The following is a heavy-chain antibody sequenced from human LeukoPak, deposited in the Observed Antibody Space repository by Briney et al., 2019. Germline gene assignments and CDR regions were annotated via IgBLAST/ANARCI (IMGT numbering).Heavy chain of an antibody. Sequence: SETLSLTCTVSGGSISSYYWSWIRQPPGKGLEWIGYIYYSGSTNYNPSLKSRVTISVDTSKNQFSLKLSSVTAADTAVYYCARGVVVRGSYYMDVWGKGTTVTISS. J-gene: IGHJ6*03. CDR3: ARGVVVRGSYYMDV. CDR1: GGSISSYY. V-gene: IGHV4-59*01. D-gene: IGHD3-10*01. CDR2: IYYSGST.